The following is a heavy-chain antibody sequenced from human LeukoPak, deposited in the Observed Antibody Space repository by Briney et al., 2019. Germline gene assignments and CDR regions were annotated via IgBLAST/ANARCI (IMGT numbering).Heavy chain of an antibody. D-gene: IGHD3-22*01. Sequence: SETLSLTCAVYGGSFSGYYWSWIRQPPGKGLEWIGEINLSGSTNYNPSLKSRVTISVDTSKNQFSLKLSSVTAADTAVYYCARFKRIRITMIVVAGETNAFDIWGQGTMVTVSS. CDR2: INLSGST. CDR1: GGSFSGYY. J-gene: IGHJ3*02. CDR3: ARFKRIRITMIVVAGETNAFDI. V-gene: IGHV4-34*01.